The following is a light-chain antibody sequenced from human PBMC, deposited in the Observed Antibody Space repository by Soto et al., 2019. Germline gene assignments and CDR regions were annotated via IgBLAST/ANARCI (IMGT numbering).Light chain of an antibody. Sequence: EIVMTQSPATLSVSPGERATLSCRASQSVSGNLAWYQQKPGQAPSLLIYAASTRATGISARFSGSGSWTDFTLTISSLQSEDFAIYYCQQYNKWPLTFGGGTKVEIK. V-gene: IGKV3-15*01. CDR2: AAS. J-gene: IGKJ4*01. CDR1: QSVSGN. CDR3: QQYNKWPLT.